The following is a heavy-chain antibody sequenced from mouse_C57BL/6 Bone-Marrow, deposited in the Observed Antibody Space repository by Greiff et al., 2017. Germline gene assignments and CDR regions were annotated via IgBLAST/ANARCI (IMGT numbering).Heavy chain of an antibody. Sequence: QVQLQQSGPELVKPGASVKISCKASGYAFSSSWMNWVKQRPGKGLEWIGRIYPGDGDTNYNGKFKGKATLTADKASSTAYLQLSSLTSEDSAVYFCARDYDENYWGQGTTLTVSS. J-gene: IGHJ2*01. CDR2: IYPGDGDT. CDR3: ARDYDENY. V-gene: IGHV1-82*01. D-gene: IGHD2-4*01. CDR1: GYAFSSSW.